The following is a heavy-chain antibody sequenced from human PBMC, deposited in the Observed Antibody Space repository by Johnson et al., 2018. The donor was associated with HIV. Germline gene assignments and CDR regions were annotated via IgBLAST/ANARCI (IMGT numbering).Heavy chain of an antibody. CDR2: ISWNSGSI. D-gene: IGHD2-15*01. V-gene: IGHV3-9*01. CDR1: GFTFDDYA. J-gene: IGHJ3*01. Sequence: QLVESGGGLVQPGRSLRLSCAASGFTFDDYAMHWVRQAPGKGLEWVSGISWNSGSIGYADSVRDRFSISRDNAKNSLYLQMDSLRAEDTAMYYCARAKDAAYPYDAFDVWGHGTMVIVSA. CDR3: ARAKDAAYPYDAFDV.